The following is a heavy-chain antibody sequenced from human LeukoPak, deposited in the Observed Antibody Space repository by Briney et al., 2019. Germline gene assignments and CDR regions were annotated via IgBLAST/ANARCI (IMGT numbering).Heavy chain of an antibody. Sequence: ASVKVSCKASGYTFTSYYMHWVRQAPGQGLEWVGIINPSGGSTSYAQKFQGRVTMTRDMSTSTVYMELSSLRSEDTAVYYCARVGYGSYMDVWGKGTTVTVSS. CDR3: ARVGYGSYMDV. J-gene: IGHJ6*03. V-gene: IGHV1-46*01. D-gene: IGHD6-13*01. CDR2: INPSGGST. CDR1: GYTFTSYY.